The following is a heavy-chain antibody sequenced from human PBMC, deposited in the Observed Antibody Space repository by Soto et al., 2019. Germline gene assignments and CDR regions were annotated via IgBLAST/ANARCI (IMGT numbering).Heavy chain of an antibody. D-gene: IGHD3-10*01. CDR3: ASHYYYGSGSYYKRSSDYYYYMDV. J-gene: IGHJ6*03. CDR1: GGSISSYY. V-gene: IGHV4-59*08. CDR2: IYYSGST. Sequence: SETLSLTCTVSGGSISSYYWSWIRQPPGKGLEWIGYIYYSGSTNYNPSLKSRVTISVDTSKNQFSLKLSSVTAADTAVYYCASHYYYGSGSYYKRSSDYYYYMDVWGKGTTVTVSS.